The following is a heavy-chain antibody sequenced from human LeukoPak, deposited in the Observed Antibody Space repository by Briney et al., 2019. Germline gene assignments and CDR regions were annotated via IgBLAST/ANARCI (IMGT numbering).Heavy chain of an antibody. CDR3: ARAPYCGGDCYSDYYYGMDV. Sequence: GGSLRLSCAASGFTFSSYSMNWVRQAPGKGLEWVSYISSSSSTIYYADSVKGRFTISRGNAKNSLYLQMNSLRAEDTAVYYCARAPYCGGDCYSDYYYGMDVWGQGTTVTVSS. J-gene: IGHJ6*02. D-gene: IGHD2-21*02. CDR2: ISSSSSTI. V-gene: IGHV3-48*04. CDR1: GFTFSSYS.